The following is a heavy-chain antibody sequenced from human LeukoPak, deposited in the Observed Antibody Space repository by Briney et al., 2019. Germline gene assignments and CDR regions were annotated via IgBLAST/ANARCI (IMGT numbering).Heavy chain of an antibody. D-gene: IGHD3-22*01. J-gene: IGHJ4*02. V-gene: IGHV4-59*01. CDR1: GGSISRYY. Sequence: SETLSLTCTVSGGSISRYYGSWIRQSPGKGLEWIGYVYYTGSTNYNPSLKSRVTISVDTSKNQFSLNLNSVTAADTAVYYCTRGPQNYYDIWGQGTLVTVSS. CDR2: VYYTGST. CDR3: TRGPQNYYDI.